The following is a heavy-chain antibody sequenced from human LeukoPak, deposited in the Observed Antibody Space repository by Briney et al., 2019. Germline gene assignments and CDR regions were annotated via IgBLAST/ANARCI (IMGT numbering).Heavy chain of an antibody. J-gene: IGHJ4*02. D-gene: IGHD5-24*01. CDR2: IIPILGIA. V-gene: IGHV1-69*04. Sequence: GRSLRLSCAAYGFTFSSYAISWVRQAPGQGLEWMGRIIPILGIANYAQKFQGRVTITADKSTSTAYMELSSLRSEDTAVYYCARDEAAISWYFDYWGQGTLVTVSS. CDR1: GFTFSSYA. CDR3: ARDEAAISWYFDY.